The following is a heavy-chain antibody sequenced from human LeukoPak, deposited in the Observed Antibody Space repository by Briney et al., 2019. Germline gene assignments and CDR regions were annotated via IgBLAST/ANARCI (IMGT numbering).Heavy chain of an antibody. D-gene: IGHD3-9*01. CDR1: GFIFTSYG. CDR3: ARTYNIRYFDT. CDR2: IWSDASNT. V-gene: IGHV3-33*01. Sequence: GGSLRLSCAASGFIFTSYGMHWVRQAPGKGLEWVAVIWSDASNTYYVDSVKGRFTISSDNSKNTLYLQMNSLRAEDTAVYYCARTYNIRYFDTWGQGTLVTVSS. J-gene: IGHJ4*02.